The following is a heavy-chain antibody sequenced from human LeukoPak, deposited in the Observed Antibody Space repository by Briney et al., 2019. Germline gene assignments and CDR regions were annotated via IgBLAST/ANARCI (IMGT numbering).Heavy chain of an antibody. CDR3: ARTLRVWFGELPTPNFDY. D-gene: IGHD3-10*01. CDR2: ISSSGSTI. V-gene: IGHV3-48*03. CDR1: GFTFSSYE. J-gene: IGHJ4*02. Sequence: GGSLRLSCAASGFTFSSYEMNWVRQAPGKGLEWVSYISSSGSTIYYADSVKGRFTISRDNAKNSLYLQMNSLRAEDTAVYYCARTLRVWFGELPTPNFDYWGQGTLSPSPQ.